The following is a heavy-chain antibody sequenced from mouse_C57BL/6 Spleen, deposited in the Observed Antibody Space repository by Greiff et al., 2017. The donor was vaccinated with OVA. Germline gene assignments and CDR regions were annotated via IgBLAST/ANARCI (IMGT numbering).Heavy chain of an antibody. V-gene: IGHV2-2*01. CDR3: ATYYGSRLFAY. Sequence: QVQLQQSGPGLVQPSQSLSITCTVSGFSLTSYGVHWVRQSPGKGLEWLGVIWSGGSTDYNAAFISRLSISKDNSKSQVFFKMNSLQADDTAIYYCATYYGSRLFAYWGQGTLVTVSA. CDR2: IWSGGST. D-gene: IGHD1-1*01. CDR1: GFSLTSYG. J-gene: IGHJ3*01.